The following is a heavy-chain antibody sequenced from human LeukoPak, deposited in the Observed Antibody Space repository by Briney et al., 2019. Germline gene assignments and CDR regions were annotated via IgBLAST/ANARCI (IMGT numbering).Heavy chain of an antibody. CDR2: IYHSGIT. CDR1: GGSINSNNW. D-gene: IGHD4-17*01. J-gene: IGHJ4*02. CDR3: ARNGGKGDYGY. V-gene: IGHV4-4*02. Sequence: PSGTLSLTCAVSGGSINSNNWWNWVRQPPGKGLEWIGEIYHSGITNYNPSLKSRVTISVDKSKNQFSLKLTSVTAADTAVYYCARNGGKGDYGYWGKGTLVTVSS.